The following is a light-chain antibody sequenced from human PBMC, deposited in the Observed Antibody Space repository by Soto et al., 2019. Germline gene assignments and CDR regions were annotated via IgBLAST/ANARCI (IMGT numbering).Light chain of an antibody. J-gene: IGKJ4*01. Sequence: EIVLTQSPGTLSLSPGQRATLSCRASQSVSSSSLAWYQQKPGQAPRLLIYGASSRATGIPDRFSGSGSGTDFTLTISRLEPADFAAYYCQQYGNSPPVTFGGGTKVEIK. CDR3: QQYGNSPPVT. CDR2: GAS. CDR1: QSVSSSS. V-gene: IGKV3-20*01.